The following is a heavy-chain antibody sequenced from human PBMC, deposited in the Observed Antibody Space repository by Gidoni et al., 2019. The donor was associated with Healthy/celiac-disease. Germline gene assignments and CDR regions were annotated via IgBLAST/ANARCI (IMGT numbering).Heavy chain of an antibody. Sequence: EVQLVESGGGLVQPGRSLRLSCAASGFTFDDYAMHWVRQAPGKGLEGVSGISWNSGSIGYADSVKGRFTIARDNAKNSLYLQMNSLRAEDTALYYCAKGRSGYYYGDVDYWGQGTLVTVSS. CDR3: AKGRSGYYYGDVDY. CDR1: GFTFDDYA. J-gene: IGHJ4*02. V-gene: IGHV3-9*01. D-gene: IGHD3-22*01. CDR2: ISWNSGSI.